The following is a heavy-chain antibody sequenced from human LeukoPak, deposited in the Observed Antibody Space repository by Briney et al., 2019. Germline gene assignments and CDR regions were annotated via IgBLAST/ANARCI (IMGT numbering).Heavy chain of an antibody. J-gene: IGHJ3*02. CDR3: ARGYGEATREAFDI. Sequence: SETLSLTCAVSGGSISNFFWSWVRQPAGKGLECIGRIYSSATSYYNPSLKGRVTMSVDTSKHQFSLKLTSVTAADAAVYYCARGYGEATREAFDIWGLGTMVTVSS. D-gene: IGHD4/OR15-4a*01. V-gene: IGHV4-4*07. CDR2: IYSSATS. CDR1: GGSISNFF.